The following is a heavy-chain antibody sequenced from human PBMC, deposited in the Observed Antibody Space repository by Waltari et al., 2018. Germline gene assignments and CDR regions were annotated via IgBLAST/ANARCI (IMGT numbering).Heavy chain of an antibody. J-gene: IGHJ4*02. D-gene: IGHD6-13*01. Sequence: EVQLVESGGGLVKPGGSLRLSCAASGFTFSSYSMNWVRQAPGKGLEWVSSISSSSSYIYYADSVKGRFTISRDNAKNSLYLQMNSLRAEDTAVYYCARDPSSSWTHDYWGQGTLVTVSS. CDR1: GFTFSSYS. V-gene: IGHV3-21*01. CDR3: ARDPSSSWTHDY. CDR2: ISSSSSYI.